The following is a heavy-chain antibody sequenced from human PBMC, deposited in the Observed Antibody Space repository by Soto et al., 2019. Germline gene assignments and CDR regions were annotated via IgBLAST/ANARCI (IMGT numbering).Heavy chain of an antibody. V-gene: IGHV4-30-2*01. CDR3: ARNWQWLGLGFDY. J-gene: IGHJ4*02. Sequence: SETLSLTCAVSGGSISSGGYSWSWMRQPPGKGLEWIGYIYHSGSTYYNPSLKSRVTISVDRSKNQFSLKLSSVTAADTAVYYFARNWQWLGLGFDYWGQGTLVTVSS. D-gene: IGHD6-19*01. CDR2: IYHSGST. CDR1: GGSISSGGYS.